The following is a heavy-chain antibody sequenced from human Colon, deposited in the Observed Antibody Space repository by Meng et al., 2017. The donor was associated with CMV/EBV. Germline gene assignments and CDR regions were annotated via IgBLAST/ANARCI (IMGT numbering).Heavy chain of an antibody. J-gene: IGHJ6*02. CDR3: ARMTSREGEVVPAARRGLYYYYGMDV. CDR1: GFSLNTGGMC. V-gene: IGHV2-70*20. D-gene: IGHD2-2*01. Sequence: SGPTLVKPTQTLTLTCTFSGFSLNTGGMCVTWVRQPPGKALEWLALMDWDDAQSLNTSLKTRLTISKDTSKNQVVLTMTDMDPVDTATYYCARMTSREGEVVPAARRGLYYYYGMDVWGQGTTVTVSS. CDR2: MDWDDAQ.